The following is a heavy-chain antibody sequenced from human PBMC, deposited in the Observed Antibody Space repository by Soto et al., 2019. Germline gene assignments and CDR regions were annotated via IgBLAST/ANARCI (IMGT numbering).Heavy chain of an antibody. CDR2: ISASGGAT. D-gene: IGHD1-26*01. CDR1: RFTFTSYA. Sequence: GGSLRLSCVASRFTFTSYAMGWVRQAPGKGLEWVAAISASGGATIHADSVKGRPTISRDNSKNTLYLQMNSLRAEDTAVYYCAKDVQGGSLFRGAFDYWGQGTQVTVSS. J-gene: IGHJ4*02. V-gene: IGHV3-23*01. CDR3: AKDVQGGSLFRGAFDY.